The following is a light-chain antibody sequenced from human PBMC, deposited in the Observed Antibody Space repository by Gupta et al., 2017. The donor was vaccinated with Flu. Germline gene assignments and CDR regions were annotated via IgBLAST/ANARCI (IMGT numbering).Light chain of an antibody. J-gene: IGLJ1*01. CDR3: SSYTSSSTPFV. CDR1: SSDVGGYNY. Sequence: QAALTQPPPLSGSPGQSLTIPCTGTSSDVGGYNYVSWYQQHPAKAPKLMIYEVSNRPSGVSNRFSGSKSGNTASLTISGLQAEDEADYYCSSYTSSSTPFVFGTGTKVTVL. V-gene: IGLV2-14*01. CDR2: EVS.